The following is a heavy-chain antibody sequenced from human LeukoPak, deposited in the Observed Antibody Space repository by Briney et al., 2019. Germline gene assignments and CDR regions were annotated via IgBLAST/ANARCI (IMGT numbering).Heavy chain of an antibody. D-gene: IGHD7-27*01. Sequence: GRSLRLSCAASGFTFSSYGMHWVRQAPGKGLEWVAVIWYDGSNKYYADSVKGRFTISRDNSKNTLYLQMNSLRAEDTAVYYCATLGGNWGVAFDIWGQGTMVTVSS. CDR3: ATLGGNWGVAFDI. CDR2: IWYDGSNK. V-gene: IGHV3-33*01. J-gene: IGHJ3*02. CDR1: GFTFSSYG.